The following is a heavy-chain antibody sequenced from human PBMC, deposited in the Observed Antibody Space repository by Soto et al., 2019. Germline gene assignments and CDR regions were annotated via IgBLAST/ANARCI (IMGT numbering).Heavy chain of an antibody. D-gene: IGHD2-15*01. CDR3: ARDELLPGSAGGSGFFDL. CDR1: GGSVSGFL. CDR2: INPRGST. V-gene: IGHV4-34*01. Sequence: QVQLQQWGAGLVKPSETLSLTCGVTGGSVSGFLWSWVRQPPGKGLEWIGEINPRGSTNYNPSLTHRVNISIDTSEDQFSLRLTSVTPADTAVYYGARDELLPGSAGGSGFFDLWGRGTLVTVSS. J-gene: IGHJ2*01.